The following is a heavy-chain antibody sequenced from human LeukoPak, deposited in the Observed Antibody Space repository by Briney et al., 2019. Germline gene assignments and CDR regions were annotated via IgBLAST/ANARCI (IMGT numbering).Heavy chain of an antibody. V-gene: IGHV4-34*01. J-gene: IGHJ6*03. Sequence: GSLRLSCAASGFTFSNAWMSWIRQPPGKRLEWVGESNDSGGTNYNPSLKSRVTISADKSKNQVSLKLTSVTAADTAVYYCARLPVIVGAALEYYYYYMDVWGQGTTVTVSS. CDR3: ARLPVIVGAALEYYYYYMDV. CDR1: GFTFSNAW. D-gene: IGHD1-26*01. CDR2: SNDSGGT.